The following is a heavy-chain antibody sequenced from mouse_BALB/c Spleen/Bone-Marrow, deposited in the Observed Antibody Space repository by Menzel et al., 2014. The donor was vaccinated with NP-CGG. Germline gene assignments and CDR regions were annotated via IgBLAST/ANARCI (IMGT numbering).Heavy chain of an antibody. J-gene: IGHJ1*01. CDR2: ISSGGSYT. CDR1: GFTFSSYA. CDR3: ARRDYGYFDV. Sequence: VQLKESGGGLVKPGGSLKLSCAASGFTFSSYAMSWVRQTPEKRLEWVATISSGGSYTYYPDSVKGRFTTSRDNAKNTLYLQMSSLRSEDTAMYYCARRDYGYFDVWGAGTTVTVSS. V-gene: IGHV5-9-3*01.